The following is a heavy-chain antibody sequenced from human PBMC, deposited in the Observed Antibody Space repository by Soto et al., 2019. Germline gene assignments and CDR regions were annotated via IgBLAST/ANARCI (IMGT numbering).Heavy chain of an antibody. CDR1: GYTFTNYG. CDR2: IGGYKGNT. D-gene: IGHD5-18*01. V-gene: IGHV1-18*01. J-gene: IGHJ4*02. CDR3: APHTLDTGMPSGY. Sequence: QAQLVQSGAEVREPGASVKVSCKASGYTFTNYGVSWVRQAPGQGLEWMGWIGGYKGNTNYAQKLQGSVAVTTDTSTSTAYMELRSLRSDDTAVYYCAPHTLDTGMPSGYWGQGTLVTVSS.